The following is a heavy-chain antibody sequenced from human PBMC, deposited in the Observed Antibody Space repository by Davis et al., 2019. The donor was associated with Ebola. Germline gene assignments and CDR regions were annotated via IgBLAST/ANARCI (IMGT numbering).Heavy chain of an antibody. CDR2: INYIGTS. CDR3: ARVSITIVGLHSDYYMDV. D-gene: IGHD3-3*01. Sequence: MPSETLSLTCTVSGGSIASNYLSWIRQSPGKGLEWIGHINYIGTSNHNPSLQRRVTLSTDTSRNQFALNLHSVTAADTAVYFCARVSITIVGLHSDYYMDVWGKGTAVTVSS. V-gene: IGHV4-59*01. CDR1: GGSIASNY. J-gene: IGHJ6*03.